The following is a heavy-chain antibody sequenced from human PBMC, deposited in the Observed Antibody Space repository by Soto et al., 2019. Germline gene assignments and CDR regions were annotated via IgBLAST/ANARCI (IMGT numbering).Heavy chain of an antibody. D-gene: IGHD4-4*01. J-gene: IGHJ5*02. V-gene: IGHV4-31*03. CDR3: ARTVFP. CDR2: IYYSGST. Sequence: PSETLSLTCTVSGGSISSGGYYWNWIRQHPGKGLEWIGYIYYSGSTYYNPSLKSRVSMSVDTSKNQFSLKLSSVTAADTAVYYSARTVFPRGQAPLVTLSS. CDR1: GGSISSGGYY.